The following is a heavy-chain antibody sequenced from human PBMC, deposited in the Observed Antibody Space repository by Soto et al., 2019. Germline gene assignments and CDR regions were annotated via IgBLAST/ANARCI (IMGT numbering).Heavy chain of an antibody. Sequence: ASVKVSCKASGGTFSSYAISWVRQAPGQGLEWMGGIIPILGIANYAQKFQGRVTITADKSTSTAYMELSSLRSEDTAVYYCARDENSIAARPDDYYYYGMDVWGQGTTGTVS. CDR2: IIPILGIA. CDR3: ARDENSIAARPDDYYYYGMDV. CDR1: GGTFSSYA. J-gene: IGHJ6*02. V-gene: IGHV1-69*10. D-gene: IGHD6-6*01.